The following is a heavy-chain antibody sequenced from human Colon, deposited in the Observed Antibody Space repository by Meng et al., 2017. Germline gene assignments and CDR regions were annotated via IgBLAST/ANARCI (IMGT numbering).Heavy chain of an antibody. V-gene: IGHV4-34*01. Sequence: QVQLRHVGAGLLNASETLSLTCAVYGGSFSGYYWSWIRQPPGKGLEWIGEINHSGSTNYNPSLKSRVTISVDTSKNQFSLKLSAVTAADTAVYYCARIRPRLGGKTFDPWGQGTLVTVSS. CDR3: ARIRPRLGGKTFDP. D-gene: IGHD3-16*01. CDR2: INHSGST. J-gene: IGHJ5*02. CDR1: GGSFSGYY.